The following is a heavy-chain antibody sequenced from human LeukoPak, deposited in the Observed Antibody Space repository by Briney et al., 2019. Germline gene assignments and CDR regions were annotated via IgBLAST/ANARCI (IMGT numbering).Heavy chain of an antibody. CDR1: GFTFSSYA. CDR2: ISCDGSNK. CDR3: ARGQRTSWYTNFDY. D-gene: IGHD6-13*01. J-gene: IGHJ4*02. V-gene: IGHV3-30-3*01. Sequence: GGSLRLSCAASGFTFSSYAMHWVRQAPGKGLEWVAVISCDGSNKYYADSVKGRFTISRDNSKNTLYLQMNSLRAEDTAVYYCARGQRTSWYTNFDYWGQGTLVTVSS.